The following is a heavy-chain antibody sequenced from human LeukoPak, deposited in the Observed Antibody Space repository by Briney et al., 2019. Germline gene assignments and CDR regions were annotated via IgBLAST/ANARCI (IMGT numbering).Heavy chain of an antibody. Sequence: PSETLSLTCTVSGGSISSGDYYWSWIRQPPGKGLEWIGYIYYSGSTYYNPSLKSRVTISVDTSKNQFSLKLSSVTAADTAVYYCARRRIADVAAAGQGYFDYWGQGTLVTVSS. V-gene: IGHV4-30-4*01. CDR3: ARRRIADVAAAGQGYFDY. J-gene: IGHJ4*02. CDR1: GGSISSGDYY. D-gene: IGHD6-13*01. CDR2: IYYSGST.